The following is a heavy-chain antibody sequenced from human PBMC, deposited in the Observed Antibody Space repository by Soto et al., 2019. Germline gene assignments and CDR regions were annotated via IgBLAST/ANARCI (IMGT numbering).Heavy chain of an antibody. CDR2: IDWDNDK. CDR3: ARIGRNYERSGFDY. D-gene: IGHD3-22*01. V-gene: IGHV2-70*11. CDR1: GFSLSTSGVG. Sequence: SGPTLVNPTQTLTLTCTFSGFSLSTSGVGVGWIRQPPGKALEWLARIDWDNDKYYNTSLRTRLSISKDTSKNQVVLTMTNMDPVDTATYYCARIGRNYERSGFDYWGQGTLVTVSS. J-gene: IGHJ4*02.